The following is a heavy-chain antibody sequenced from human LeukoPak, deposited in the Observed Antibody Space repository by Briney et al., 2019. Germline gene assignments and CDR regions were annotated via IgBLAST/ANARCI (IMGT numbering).Heavy chain of an antibody. J-gene: IGHJ4*02. CDR1: GYTFTSYA. CDR3: ARDLGTLTGTTINLHYFDY. D-gene: IGHD1-7*01. Sequence: GASVKVSCKASGYTFTSYAMHWVRQAPGQGLEWMGRINPNSGGTNYAQKFQGRVTMTRDTSISTAYMELSRLRSDDTAVFYCARDLGTLTGTTINLHYFDYWGQGTLVTVSS. CDR2: INPNSGGT. V-gene: IGHV1-2*06.